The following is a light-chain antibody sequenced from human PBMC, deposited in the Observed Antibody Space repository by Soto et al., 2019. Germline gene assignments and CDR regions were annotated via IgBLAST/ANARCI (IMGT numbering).Light chain of an antibody. J-gene: IGLJ1*01. Sequence: QSVLTQPPSVSGAPGQRVTISCTGSSSNIGAGYDVHWYQQLPGTAPKLLIYGNSNRPSGVPDRFSGSKSGTSASLAISGLHSEDEADYYCAAWDDSLNGYVFGGGTKVTVL. CDR2: GNS. CDR3: AAWDDSLNGYV. V-gene: IGLV1-40*01. CDR1: SSNIGAGYD.